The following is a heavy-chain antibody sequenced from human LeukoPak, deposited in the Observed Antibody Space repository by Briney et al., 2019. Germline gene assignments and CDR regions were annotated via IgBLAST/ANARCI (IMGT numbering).Heavy chain of an antibody. CDR3: ASNYDSSGYYLDY. Sequence: VRQAPGQGLEWMGWINPNSGGTNYAQKFQGGVTMTRDTSISTAYMELSRLRSDDTAVYYCASNYDSSGYYLDYWGQGTLVTVSS. D-gene: IGHD3-22*01. J-gene: IGHJ4*02. CDR2: INPNSGGT. V-gene: IGHV1-2*02.